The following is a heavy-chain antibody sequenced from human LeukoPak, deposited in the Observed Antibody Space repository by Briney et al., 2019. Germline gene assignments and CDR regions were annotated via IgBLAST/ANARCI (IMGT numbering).Heavy chain of an antibody. CDR2: TYYRSKWYN. J-gene: IGHJ3*02. CDR3: ARDLTGRWLQLGAFDI. V-gene: IGHV6-1*01. Sequence: SQTLSLTCAISGDSVSSNSAAWNWIRQSPSRGLEWLGRTYYRSKWYNDYAVSVKSQITINPDTSKNQFSLQLNSVTPEDTAVYYCARDLTGRWLQLGAFDIWGQGTMVTVSS. D-gene: IGHD5-24*01. CDR1: GDSVSSNSAA.